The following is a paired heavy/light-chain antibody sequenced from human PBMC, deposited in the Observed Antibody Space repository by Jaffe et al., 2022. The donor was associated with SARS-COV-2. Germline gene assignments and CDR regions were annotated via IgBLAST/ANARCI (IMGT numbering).Light chain of an antibody. J-gene: IGLJ2*01. CDR3: SSYADNNNFGV. V-gene: IGLV2-8*01. CDR1: SSDVGGYNY. Sequence: QSALTQPPSASGSPGQSVTISCTGTSSDVGGYNYVSWYQQHPGKAPKLMIYEVSKRPSGVPDRFSGSKSGNTASLTVSGLQAEDEADYFCSSYADNNNFGVFGGGTKLTVL. CDR2: EVS.
Heavy chain of an antibody. J-gene: IGHJ4*02. CDR1: GFIFSSYA. CDR2: ISGSGGNI. D-gene: IGHD1-20*01. CDR3: AKDGGAYNWNGLYHLDY. Sequence: EVQLLESGGGLVQPGGSLRLSCVASGFIFSSYAVTWVRQAPGKGLEWVSIISGSGGNIYYAGSVKGRFTVSRDNSKNTLYLQMNSLRAEDTAVYYCAKDGGAYNWNGLYHLDYWGQGTLVTVSS. V-gene: IGHV3-23*01.